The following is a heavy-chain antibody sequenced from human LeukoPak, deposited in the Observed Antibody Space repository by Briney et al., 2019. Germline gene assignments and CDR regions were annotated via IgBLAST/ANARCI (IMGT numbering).Heavy chain of an antibody. CDR3: ARDLDPFDY. CDR1: GFSFRRYW. J-gene: IGHJ4*02. CDR2: ISSSGSTI. Sequence: GGSLRLSCAASGFSFRRYWMSWVRQTPGKGLEWVSYISSSGSTIYYADSVKGRFTISRDNAKNSLYLQMNSLRAEDTAVYYCARDLDPFDYWGQGTLVTVSS. D-gene: IGHD3/OR15-3a*01. V-gene: IGHV3-48*04.